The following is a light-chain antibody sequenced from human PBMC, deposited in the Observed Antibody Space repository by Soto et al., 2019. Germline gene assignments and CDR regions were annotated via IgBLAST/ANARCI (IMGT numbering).Light chain of an antibody. Sequence: GDRVTITCWASQGISSALAWYRQKVGKAPELLIYDASSLESGVPSRFSGSGSGTDFTLTISSLQPEDFATYYCQQFNSYPHVFGGGTKVEI. CDR1: QGISSA. V-gene: IGKV1-13*02. J-gene: IGKJ4*01. CDR2: DAS. CDR3: QQFNSYPHV.